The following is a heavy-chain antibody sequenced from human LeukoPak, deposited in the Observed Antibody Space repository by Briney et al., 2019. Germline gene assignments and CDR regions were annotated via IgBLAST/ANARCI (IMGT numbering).Heavy chain of an antibody. D-gene: IGHD3-10*01. CDR1: GFTFSSYG. Sequence: GGSLRLSCAASGFTFSSYGMHWVRQAPGTGLEWVAVISYDGSNKYYADSLKGRLTISRDNSKNTLYLQMNSLRAEDTAVYYCAKVLWFGELLQGLDYWGQGTLVTVSS. CDR3: AKVLWFGELLQGLDY. J-gene: IGHJ4*02. CDR2: ISYDGSNK. V-gene: IGHV3-30*18.